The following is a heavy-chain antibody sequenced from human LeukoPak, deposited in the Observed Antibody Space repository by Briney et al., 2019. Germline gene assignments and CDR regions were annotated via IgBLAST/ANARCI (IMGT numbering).Heavy chain of an antibody. Sequence: PSETLSLTCTVSGGSISGYYCSWIRQPPGKGLEWIGYIYDSGSTNYNPSLKSRVTISVDPSKNQFSMKLTSVTAADTAVYYCARHHYGTTYWLDPWGQGTLVTVSS. CDR2: IYDSGST. V-gene: IGHV4-59*08. D-gene: IGHD1-1*01. CDR3: ARHHYGTTYWLDP. J-gene: IGHJ5*02. CDR1: GGSISGYY.